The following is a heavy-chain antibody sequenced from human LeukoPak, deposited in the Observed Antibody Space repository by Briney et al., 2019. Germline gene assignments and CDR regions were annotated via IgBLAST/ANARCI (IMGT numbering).Heavy chain of an antibody. V-gene: IGHV3-23*01. Sequence: GGSLRLSCAASGFTFSSYAMSWVRQAPGKGLEWVSGISGSGGSTYYADSVKGRFTISRDNSKNTLYLQMNSLRAEDTAVYYCARSIQLWEPFDYWGQGTLVTVSS. CDR1: GFTFSSYA. J-gene: IGHJ4*02. CDR2: ISGSGGST. D-gene: IGHD5-18*01. CDR3: ARSIQLWEPFDY.